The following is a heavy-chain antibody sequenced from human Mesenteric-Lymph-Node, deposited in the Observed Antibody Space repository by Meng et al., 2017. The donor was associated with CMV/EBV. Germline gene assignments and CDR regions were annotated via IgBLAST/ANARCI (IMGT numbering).Heavy chain of an antibody. V-gene: IGHV1-18*01. D-gene: IGHD2-21*01. J-gene: IGHJ3*02. Sequence: ASVKVSCKASGYTFTNYGVNWVRQAPGQGLEWVGWINAYNGNTSYAQNLQDRVTMTTDTSTNTASMELRSLRSDDTAMYYCAVTYCGDDCYFNDAFDIWGQGTMVTVSS. CDR3: AVTYCGDDCYFNDAFDI. CDR1: GYTFTNYG. CDR2: INAYNGNT.